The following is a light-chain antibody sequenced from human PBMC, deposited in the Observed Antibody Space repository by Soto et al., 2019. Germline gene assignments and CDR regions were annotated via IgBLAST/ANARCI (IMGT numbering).Light chain of an antibody. Sequence: QSVLTQPPSASGSFGQSVTISCTGTSSDVGGYNYVSWYQQYPGKAPKLMIYEVSERPSGVPDRFSGSKSGNTASLTVSGLQADEEADYYCSSYSGTDYHYVFGTGTKVTV. CDR3: SSYSGTDYHYV. CDR2: EVS. V-gene: IGLV2-8*01. CDR1: SSDVGGYNY. J-gene: IGLJ1*01.